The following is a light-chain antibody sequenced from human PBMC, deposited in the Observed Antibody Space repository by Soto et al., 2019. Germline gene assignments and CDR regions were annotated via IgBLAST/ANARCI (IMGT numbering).Light chain of an antibody. Sequence: EIVMTQSPATLSVSPGERATLSCRASQSVSSNLAWYQQKPGQAPRLLIYGASTRDTGIPARFSGSGSGTEFTLTISSLQSADFAVYYCQQYNTWPPHTFGQGTKLEIK. CDR2: GAS. CDR1: QSVSSN. CDR3: QQYNTWPPHT. J-gene: IGKJ2*01. V-gene: IGKV3-15*01.